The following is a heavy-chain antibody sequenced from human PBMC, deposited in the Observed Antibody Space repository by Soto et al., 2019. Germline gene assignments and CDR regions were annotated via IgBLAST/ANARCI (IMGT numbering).Heavy chain of an antibody. J-gene: IGHJ4*02. CDR3: QREVEAATRHTDSDS. D-gene: IGHD2-15*01. CDR1: GGSIDISHFF. V-gene: IGHV4-39*02. Sequence: PSETLSLTCDVSGGSIDISHFFWGWVSQPPGKGLEFIGSVYYSGGAYYSPSLKSRVTVSVDTSKNQLSLGVNSVTAADTAVYYFQREVEAATRHTDSDSWGKGTLDPGS. CDR2: VYYSGGA.